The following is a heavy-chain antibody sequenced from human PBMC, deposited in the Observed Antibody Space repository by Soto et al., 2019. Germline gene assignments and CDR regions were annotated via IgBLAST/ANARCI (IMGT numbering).Heavy chain of an antibody. CDR3: ARVVASRRGWFDP. V-gene: IGHV4-30-4*01. Sequence: PSETLSLTCTVSGGSISSGDYYWSWIRQPPGRGLEWIGYTYYSGSTYYNPSLKSRVTISVDTSKDQFSLKLSSVTAADTAVYYCARVVASRRGWFDPWGQGTLVTVSS. D-gene: IGHD2-15*01. J-gene: IGHJ5*02. CDR2: TYYSGST. CDR1: GGSISSGDYY.